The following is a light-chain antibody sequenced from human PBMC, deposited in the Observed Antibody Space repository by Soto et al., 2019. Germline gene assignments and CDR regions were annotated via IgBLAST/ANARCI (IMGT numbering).Light chain of an antibody. CDR3: QHLSRYPLT. J-gene: IGKJ4*01. Sequence: DIQLTQSPSVLSASVGDTVTITCRASQALSNYLAWYQQKPGKAPDLLIYSASTLQSGVPSRFSGSGSETEFSLTIRALQPEDFATSYCQHLSRYPLTFGGGTKVDIK. V-gene: IGKV1-9*01. CDR1: QALSNY. CDR2: SAS.